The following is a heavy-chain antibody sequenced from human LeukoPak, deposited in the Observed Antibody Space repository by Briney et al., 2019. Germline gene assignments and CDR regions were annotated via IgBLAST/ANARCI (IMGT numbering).Heavy chain of an antibody. CDR1: GYTFTSYY. Sequence: ASVKVSCKASGYTFTSYYMHWVRQAPGQGLEWMGIINPSGGSTSYAQKFQGRVTMTRDMSTSTVYMELSRLRSDDTAVYYCARADDYVWGSPYWGQGTLVTVSS. J-gene: IGHJ4*02. CDR2: INPSGGST. V-gene: IGHV1-46*01. D-gene: IGHD3-16*01. CDR3: ARADDYVWGSPY.